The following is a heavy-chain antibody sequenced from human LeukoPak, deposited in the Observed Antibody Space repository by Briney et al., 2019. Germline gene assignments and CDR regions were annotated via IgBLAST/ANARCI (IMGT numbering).Heavy chain of an antibody. CDR2: IYYSENT. J-gene: IGHJ4*02. Sequence: SETLSLTCTVSGGSISSYYWSWIRQPPGKGLEWIGYIYYSENTNYNPSLKSRVTISVDTSKNQFSLKLRSVTAADTAVYYCARNSGSYFDYWGQGTLVTVSS. CDR3: ARNSGSYFDY. CDR1: GGSISSYY. D-gene: IGHD1-26*01. V-gene: IGHV4-59*01.